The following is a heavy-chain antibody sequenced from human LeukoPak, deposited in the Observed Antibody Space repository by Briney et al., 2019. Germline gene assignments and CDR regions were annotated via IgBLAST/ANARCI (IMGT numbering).Heavy chain of an antibody. V-gene: IGHV3-23*01. CDR1: GFTFSSYA. D-gene: IGHD4-23*01. J-gene: IGHJ4*02. Sequence: QPGGSLRLSCAASGFTFSSYAMSWVRQAPGKGLEWVSAISGSGGSTYYADSVKGRFTISRDNSKNTLYLQMNSLRAEDTAVYYCAKASLRWMEGGGYFDYWGQGTLVTISS. CDR3: AKASLRWMEGGGYFDY. CDR2: ISGSGGST.